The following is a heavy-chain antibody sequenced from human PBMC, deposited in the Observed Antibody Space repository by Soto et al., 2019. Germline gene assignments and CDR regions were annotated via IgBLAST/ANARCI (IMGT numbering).Heavy chain of an antibody. CDR3: ARHDGLELLYFDY. CDR2: IYYSGST. CDR1: GGSVSSSSYY. V-gene: IGHV4-39*01. D-gene: IGHD1-7*01. Sequence: SETVSLTCTVSGGSVSSSSYYWGWIRQPPGKGLEWIGSIYYSGSTYYNPSLKSRVTISVDTSKNQFSLKLSSVTAADTAVYYCARHDGLELLYFDYWGQGTLVTVSS. J-gene: IGHJ4*02.